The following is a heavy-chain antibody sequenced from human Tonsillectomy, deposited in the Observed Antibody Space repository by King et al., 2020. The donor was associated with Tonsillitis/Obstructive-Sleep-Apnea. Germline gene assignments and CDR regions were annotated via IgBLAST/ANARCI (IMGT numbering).Heavy chain of an antibody. CDR3: ATDYDVWGGPPAN. D-gene: IGHD3-3*01. V-gene: IGHV1-18*01. J-gene: IGHJ4*02. CDR1: GYTFTSYD. Sequence: HVQLVESGVEVKNPGASVKVSCKASGYTFTSYDISWVRQAPGQGLEWMGWISTYNGNTNYAQKLQGRVTMTTDTSTSTAYMELRSLRSDDTAVYYCATDYDVWGGPPANWGQGTLVTVSS. CDR2: ISTYNGNT.